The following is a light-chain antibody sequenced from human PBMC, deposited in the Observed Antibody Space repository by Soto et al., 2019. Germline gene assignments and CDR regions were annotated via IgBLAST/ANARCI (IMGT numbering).Light chain of an antibody. V-gene: IGLV1-47*02. CDR2: SNN. J-gene: IGLJ2*01. CDR1: SSNFGGSY. CDR3: ATWDDSLDGPVV. Sequence: QLVLTQPPSASGAPGQRVTISCSGSSSNFGGSYVYWFQQLPGTAPKVLIYSNNQRPSGVPDRFSGSKSGTSASLAISGLRSEDEADYYCATWDDSLDGPVVFGGGTQLTVL.